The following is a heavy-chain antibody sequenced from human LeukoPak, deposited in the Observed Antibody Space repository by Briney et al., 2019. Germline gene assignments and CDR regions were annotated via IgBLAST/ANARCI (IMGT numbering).Heavy chain of an antibody. CDR3: ARRAHSGAMITLDY. J-gene: IGHJ4*02. D-gene: IGHD5-12*01. V-gene: IGHV5-51*01. CDR2: IYPVDSNS. Sequence: GESLKISCRGSGYGFTSYWIVWVRQMPGKGLELMGVIYPVDSNSRYRPSFQGQVTISADKSISTAYLQWSSLKASDTAMYYCARRAHSGAMITLDYWGQGTLVTVSS. CDR1: GYGFTSYW.